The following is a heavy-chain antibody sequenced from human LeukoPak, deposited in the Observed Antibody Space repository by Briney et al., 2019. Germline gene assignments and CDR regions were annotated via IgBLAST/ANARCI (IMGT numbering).Heavy chain of an antibody. J-gene: IGHJ5*02. CDR2: IYYSGST. CDR1: AGSISSSSYY. V-gene: IGHV4-39*07. CDR3: ARSWRRNWFDP. D-gene: IGHD5-24*01. Sequence: SEPLSLTCNVSAGSISSSSYYCGWIRQPPGKGLEWIGSIYYSGSTYYNPSLKSRVTISVDTSDNKFSLRLSSVSAADTAVYYCARSWRRNWFDPWGQGTLVTVSS.